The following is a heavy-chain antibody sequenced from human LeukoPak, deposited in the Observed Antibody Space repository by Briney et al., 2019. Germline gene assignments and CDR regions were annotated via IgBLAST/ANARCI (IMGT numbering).Heavy chain of an antibody. CDR2: ISSNGGST. CDR1: GFTFSSYA. CDR3: ARDSVACGGGNYGMDV. J-gene: IGHJ6*02. D-gene: IGHD2-21*01. Sequence: GGSLRLSCAASGFTFSSYAMHWVRQAPGKELEYVSVISSNGGSTSYTNSVKGRFIISRDNSKNTLYLQMGSLRAEDMGVYYCARDSVACGGGNYGMDVWGQGTTVTVSS. V-gene: IGHV3-64*01.